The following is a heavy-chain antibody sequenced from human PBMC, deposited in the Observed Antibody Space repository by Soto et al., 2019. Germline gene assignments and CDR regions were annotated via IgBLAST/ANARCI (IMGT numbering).Heavy chain of an antibody. J-gene: IGHJ3*02. V-gene: IGHV1-3*01. Sequence: QVQLVQSGAEVKKPGASVKVSCKASGYTFTSYAMHWVRQAPGQRLEWMGWINAGNGNTKYSQKFQGRVTITRDTSASTAYMELSSLRSEDTAVYYCAREGIAAAGTYRKAFDIWGQGTMVTVSS. D-gene: IGHD6-13*01. CDR3: AREGIAAAGTYRKAFDI. CDR2: INAGNGNT. CDR1: GYTFTSYA.